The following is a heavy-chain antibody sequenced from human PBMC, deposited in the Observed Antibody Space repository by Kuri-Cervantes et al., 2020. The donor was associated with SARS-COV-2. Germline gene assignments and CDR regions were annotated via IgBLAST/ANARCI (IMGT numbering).Heavy chain of an antibody. V-gene: IGHV3-9*01. CDR1: GFTFDDYA. D-gene: IGHD3-3*01. J-gene: IGHJ5*02. Sequence: SLKISCAASGFTFDDYAMHWVRQAPGKGLEWVSGISWNSGSIDYADSVKGRFTISGDNAKKSLYLQMNSLRAEDTAMYYCARPGLTIFGLVTSWGQGTLVTVSS. CDR2: ISWNSGSI. CDR3: ARPGLTIFGLVTS.